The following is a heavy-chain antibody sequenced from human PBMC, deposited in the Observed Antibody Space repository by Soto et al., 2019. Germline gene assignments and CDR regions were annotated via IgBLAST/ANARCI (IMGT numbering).Heavy chain of an antibody. CDR1: GFTFSSYA. D-gene: IGHD6-6*01. J-gene: IGHJ4*02. V-gene: IGHV3-23*01. CDR2: TSGSGGST. Sequence: EVQLLESGGGLVQPGGSLRLSCAASGFTFSSYAMSWVRQAPGKGLEWVSATSGSGGSTYYADSVKGRFTISRDNSKNTLYLQMNSLRAEDTAVYYCAKDLWEYSSSSLFDYWGQGTLVTVSS. CDR3: AKDLWEYSSSSLFDY.